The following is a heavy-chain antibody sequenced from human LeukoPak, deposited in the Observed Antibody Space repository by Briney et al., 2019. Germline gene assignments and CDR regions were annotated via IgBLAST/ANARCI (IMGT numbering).Heavy chain of an antibody. J-gene: IGHJ5*02. V-gene: IGHV3-48*01. CDR1: GFTFSIYS. CDR3: AITPSVSAGHWFDP. Sequence: GESLRLSCAASGFTFSIYSMNWVRQVPGKGLEWASYISSSSTTIYYADSVKGRFTISRDDAKNSPYLQMNSLRAEDTAVYFCAITPSVSAGHWFDPWGQGTQVTVSS. D-gene: IGHD4-23*01. CDR2: ISSSSTTI.